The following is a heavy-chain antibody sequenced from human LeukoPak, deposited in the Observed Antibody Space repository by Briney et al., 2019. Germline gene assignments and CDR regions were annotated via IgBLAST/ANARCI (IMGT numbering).Heavy chain of an antibody. Sequence: GASVKVSCKASGYTFTGYYMHWVRQAPGQGLEWMGWINPKRGDTNYAQKFQGRVTMTRDTSINTVYMELSRLRSDDTAVYYCASTAYCSGGSCEVGYYYYYMDVWGKGTTVTISS. CDR1: GYTFTGYY. J-gene: IGHJ6*03. CDR2: INPKRGDT. D-gene: IGHD2-15*01. CDR3: ASTAYCSGGSCEVGYYYYYMDV. V-gene: IGHV1-2*02.